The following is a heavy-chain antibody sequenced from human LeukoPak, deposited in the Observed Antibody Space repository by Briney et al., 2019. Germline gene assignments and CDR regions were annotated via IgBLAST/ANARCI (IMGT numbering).Heavy chain of an antibody. CDR3: AKEVMGGYTLYYGMDV. CDR2: ISGSGDST. Sequence: GGSLRLSCAASGFTFTSYTMNWVRQAPGKGLEWVSAISGSGDSTCYADSVKGRFTISRDNSKSTLYLQMNSLRAEDTAVYYCAKEVMGGYTLYYGMDVWGQGTTVTVSS. D-gene: IGHD6-19*01. V-gene: IGHV3-23*01. J-gene: IGHJ6*02. CDR1: GFTFTSYT.